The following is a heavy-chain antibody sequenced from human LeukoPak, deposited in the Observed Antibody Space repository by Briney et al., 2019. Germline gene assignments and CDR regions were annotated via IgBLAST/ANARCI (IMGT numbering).Heavy chain of an antibody. Sequence: PGGSLRLSCAASGVTFSDYSMNWVRQAPGNGREWISWIGISSGNTKYADSVKGRFTISGDNAKNSLYLQMNSLRVEDTAVYYCARDHNYAFDNWGQGTLVTVSS. CDR2: IGISSGNT. CDR3: ARDHNYAFDN. D-gene: IGHD1-1*01. V-gene: IGHV3-48*04. J-gene: IGHJ4*02. CDR1: GVTFSDYS.